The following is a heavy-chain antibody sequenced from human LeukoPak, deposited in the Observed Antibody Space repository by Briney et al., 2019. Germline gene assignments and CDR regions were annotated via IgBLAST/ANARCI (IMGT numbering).Heavy chain of an antibody. CDR1: GFTFRTYA. D-gene: IGHD6-19*01. CDR2: IKSDVSSI. J-gene: IGHJ5*02. CDR3: ARGSSSGNSLGPMDL. Sequence: GGSLRLSCTGSGFTFRTYAFSWVRQAPGKGLVWVSRIKSDVSSITYADSVKGRFTISGDNAKNTLYLQMNSLRAEDTAVYYCARGSSSGNSLGPMDLWGQGTLVTVSS. V-gene: IGHV3-74*01.